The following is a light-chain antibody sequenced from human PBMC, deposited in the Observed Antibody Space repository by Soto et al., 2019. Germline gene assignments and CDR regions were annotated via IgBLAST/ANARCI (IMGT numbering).Light chain of an antibody. CDR3: SSYSISSTLGV. V-gene: IGLV2-14*01. CDR2: DVS. J-gene: IGLJ2*01. CDR1: SSDVGSYNY. Sequence: QSVLTQPASVSGSPGQSITISCTGTSSDVGSYNYVSWYQQHPGKAPKLMIYDVSNRPSWVSNRFSGSKSGNTASLTISGLQAEDEADYYCSSYSISSTLGVFGGGTKLTVL.